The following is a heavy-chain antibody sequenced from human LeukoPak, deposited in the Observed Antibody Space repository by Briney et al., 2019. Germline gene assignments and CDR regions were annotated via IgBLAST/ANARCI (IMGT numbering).Heavy chain of an antibody. CDR1: GGSISSYY. CDR3: AAHHSEGVGYNLGY. CDR2: IYTSGST. V-gene: IGHV4-4*09. Sequence: SETLSLTRTVSGGSISSYYWRWIRQPPGKGLEWIGYIYTSGSTNYNPSLKSRVTISVDTSKNQFSLKLSSVTAADTAVYYCAAHHSEGVGYNLGYWGQGTLVTVSS. D-gene: IGHD5-24*01. J-gene: IGHJ4*02.